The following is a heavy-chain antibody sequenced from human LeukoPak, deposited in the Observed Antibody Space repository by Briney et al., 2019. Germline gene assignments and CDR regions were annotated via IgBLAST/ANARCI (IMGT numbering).Heavy chain of an antibody. D-gene: IGHD2-21*01. J-gene: IGHJ4*02. CDR3: AHTVPSILWLCFDY. Sequence: SVPTLVNPTQTLTXTCTFSGFSLSTSGVGVDWIRQPPGKALEWLALIYWDDDRRYSPSLKSRVTVTKDTSKNQVVLTMTNMDPVDTATYYCAHTVPSILWLCFDYWGQGTLVTVSS. CDR2: IYWDDDR. CDR1: GFSLSTSGVG. V-gene: IGHV2-5*02.